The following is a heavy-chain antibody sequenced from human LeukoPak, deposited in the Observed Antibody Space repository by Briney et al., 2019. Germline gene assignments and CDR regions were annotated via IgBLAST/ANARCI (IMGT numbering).Heavy chain of an antibody. CDR2: ISSSGPSAPYI. CDR3: ARGSAGWELLRPLDY. V-gene: IGHV3-21*01. Sequence: GGSLRLSCAGSGFTFSNYTLNWVRQAPGKGLEWVSSISSSGPSAPYIYYADSLKGRFTVSRDNAKNPLYLQMNSLGDEDTAVYYCARGSAGWELLRPLDYWGQGTLVTVSS. D-gene: IGHD1-26*01. CDR1: GFTFSNYT. J-gene: IGHJ4*02.